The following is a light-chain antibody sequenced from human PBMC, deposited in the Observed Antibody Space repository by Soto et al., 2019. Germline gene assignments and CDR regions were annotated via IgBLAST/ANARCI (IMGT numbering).Light chain of an antibody. CDR1: QSVRSY. J-gene: IGKJ2*01. Sequence: EIVLTQSPATLSLSPGERATLSCRASQSVRSYLAWYQQKPGQAPRLLVYDASNRATGIPARFSGSGSGTDFTLTISSLEPEDFAVYYFQQRSNWPYTFGQGTKLEIK. V-gene: IGKV3-11*01. CDR3: QQRSNWPYT. CDR2: DAS.